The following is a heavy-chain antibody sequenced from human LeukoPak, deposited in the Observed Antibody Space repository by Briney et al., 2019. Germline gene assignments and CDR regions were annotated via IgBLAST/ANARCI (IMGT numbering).Heavy chain of an antibody. D-gene: IGHD3-22*01. J-gene: IGHJ3*02. CDR1: EYSFSNYW. V-gene: IGHV5-51*01. CDR3: ARPRTGYYAHDSFDI. CDR2: IYPGDSDT. Sequence: GESLKISCKGSEYSFSNYWIGWVRQMPGKGLELMGVIYPGDSDTRYSPSFQGQVTISADKSISTAYLQWSYLKASDTAMYYCARPRTGYYAHDSFDIWGQGTMATVSS.